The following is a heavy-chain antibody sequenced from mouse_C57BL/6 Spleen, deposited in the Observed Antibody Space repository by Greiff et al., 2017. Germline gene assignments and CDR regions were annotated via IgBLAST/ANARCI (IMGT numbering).Heavy chain of an antibody. CDR2: IYPSDSET. CDR1: GYTFTSYW. V-gene: IGHV1-61*01. CDR3: ASRWGSSYVDAMDY. Sequence: QVQLQQPGAELVRPGSSVKLSCKASGYTFTSYWMDWVKQRPGQGLEWIGNIYPSDSETHYNQKFKDKATLTVDKSSSTAYMQLSSLTSEDSAVYYCASRWGSSYVDAMDYWGQGTSVTVSS. J-gene: IGHJ4*01. D-gene: IGHD1-1*01.